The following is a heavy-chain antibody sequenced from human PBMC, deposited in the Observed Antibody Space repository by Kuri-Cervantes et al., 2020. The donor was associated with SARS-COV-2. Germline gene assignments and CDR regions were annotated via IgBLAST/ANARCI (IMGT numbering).Heavy chain of an antibody. CDR2: INHSGST. V-gene: IGHV4-39*07. CDR3: ARAAPDIVVVPAAKYFDY. Sequence: SETLSLTCTVSGGSISSSSYYWGWIRQPPGKGLEWIGEINHSGSTNYNPSLKSRVTISVDTSKNQFSLKLSSVTAADTAVYYCARAAPDIVVVPAAKYFDYWGQGTLVTVSS. CDR1: GGSISSSSYY. J-gene: IGHJ4*02. D-gene: IGHD2-2*01.